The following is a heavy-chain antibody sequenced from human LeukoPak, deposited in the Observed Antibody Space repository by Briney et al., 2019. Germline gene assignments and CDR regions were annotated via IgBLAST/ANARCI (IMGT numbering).Heavy chain of an antibody. CDR3: AKGKNTGSYLSHVDY. D-gene: IGHD3-10*01. CDR1: GFTFSSYS. J-gene: IGHJ4*02. V-gene: IGHV3-43*01. Sequence: PGGSLRLFCAASGFTFSSYSMNWVRQAPGKGLEWVSLITWDGGSTYYADSVKGRFTISRDNSKNSLYLQMNSLRTEDAALYYCAKGKNTGSYLSHVDYWGQGTLVTVSS. CDR2: ITWDGGST.